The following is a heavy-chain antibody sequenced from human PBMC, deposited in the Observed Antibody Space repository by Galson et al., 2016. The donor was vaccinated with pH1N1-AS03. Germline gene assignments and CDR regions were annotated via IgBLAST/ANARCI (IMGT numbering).Heavy chain of an antibody. CDR2: IIPMIGTA. Sequence: SVKVSCKASGGTFSSDGISWVRQAPGQGPEWMGGIIPMIGTANYAQKFQGRVTITADESTSTAYMEMSSLTSEDTAVYYCAREVIYGLGRRDVFDFWGQGTMVTVSS. CDR1: GGTFSSDG. J-gene: IGHJ3*01. D-gene: IGHD3-10*01. V-gene: IGHV1-69*13. CDR3: AREVIYGLGRRDVFDF.